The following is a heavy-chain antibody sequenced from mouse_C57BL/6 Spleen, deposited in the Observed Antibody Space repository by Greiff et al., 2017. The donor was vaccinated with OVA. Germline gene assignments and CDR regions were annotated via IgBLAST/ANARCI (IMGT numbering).Heavy chain of an antibody. CDR3: ARGNITTVVLDY. J-gene: IGHJ4*01. CDR1: GYAFTNYL. D-gene: IGHD1-1*01. V-gene: IGHV1-54*01. Sequence: QVQLQQSGAELVRPGTSVKVSCKASGYAFTNYLIEWVKQRPGQGLEWIGVINPGRGGTNYNEKFKGKATLTADKSSSTAYMQLSSLTSEDSAVYFCARGNITTVVLDYWGQGTSVTVSS. CDR2: INPGRGGT.